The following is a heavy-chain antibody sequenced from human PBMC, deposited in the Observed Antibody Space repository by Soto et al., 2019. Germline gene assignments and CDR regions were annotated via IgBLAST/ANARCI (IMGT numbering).Heavy chain of an antibody. J-gene: IGHJ6*02. CDR3: ARQMASDTAMVTLEVNYYYYGMDV. Sequence: GESLKISCKGSGYSFTSYWISWVRQMPGKGLEWMGRIDPSDSYTNYSPSFQGHVTISADKSISTAYLQWSSLKASDTAMYYCARQMASDTAMVTLEVNYYYYGMDVWGQGTTVTVSS. V-gene: IGHV5-10-1*01. CDR1: GYSFTSYW. D-gene: IGHD5-18*01. CDR2: IDPSDSYT.